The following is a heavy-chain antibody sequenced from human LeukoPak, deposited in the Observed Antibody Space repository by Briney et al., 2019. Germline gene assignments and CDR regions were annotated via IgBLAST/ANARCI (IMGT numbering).Heavy chain of an antibody. J-gene: IGHJ4*02. CDR3: ARDGYDFWSGYPTTVYF. CDR2: ISSSSNTI. CDR1: GFTFSTYA. D-gene: IGHD3-3*01. V-gene: IGHV3-48*01. Sequence: AGSLTLSCAASGFTFSTYAMNWDRPVQGQGLEWVSYISSSSNTIYYADSVQGRFTISRDNANNSLYLQMNSLRAEDTAVYYCARDGYDFWSGYPTTVYFWGQGTLATVPS.